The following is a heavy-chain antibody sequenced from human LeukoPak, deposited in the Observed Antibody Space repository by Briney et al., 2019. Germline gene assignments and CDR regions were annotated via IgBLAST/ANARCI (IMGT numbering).Heavy chain of an antibody. CDR2: ISGSGDNT. V-gene: IGHV3-23*01. CDR3: AKGRGTAVTSAANY. CDR1: GFTFSSHA. J-gene: IGHJ4*02. Sequence: PGGSLRLSCAASGFTFSSHAMSWVRQAPGKGLEWVSSISGSGDNTCYADSVKDRFSISRDNSKTTVSLQMNSLRAEDTAVYYCAKGRGTAVTSAANYWGQGTLVTVSS. D-gene: IGHD4-17*01.